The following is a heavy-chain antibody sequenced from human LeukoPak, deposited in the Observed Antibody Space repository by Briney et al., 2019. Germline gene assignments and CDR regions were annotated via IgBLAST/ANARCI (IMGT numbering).Heavy chain of an antibody. CDR1: GYTFTSNY. CDR3: ASGRGYYGSGSYTFDY. D-gene: IGHD3-10*01. CDR2: ISPSGGST. Sequence: ASVKVSCKAFGYTFTSNYMHWVRQAPGQGPEWMGVISPSGGSTTYAQKFQGRVTITADESTSTAYMELSSLRSEDTAVYYCASGRGYYGSGSYTFDYWGQGTLVTVSS. J-gene: IGHJ4*02. V-gene: IGHV1-46*01.